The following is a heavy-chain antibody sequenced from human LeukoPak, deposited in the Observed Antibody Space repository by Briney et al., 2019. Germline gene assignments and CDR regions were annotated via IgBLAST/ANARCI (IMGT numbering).Heavy chain of an antibody. D-gene: IGHD2-15*01. CDR3: ARGIVGYCSGGSCYFY. CDR1: GYTFTGYY. J-gene: IGHJ4*02. Sequence: ASVKVSCKASGYTFTGYYMHWVRQAAGQGLEWRGWINPNSGGTNYAQKFQGRVTMTRDTSISTAYMELSRLRSDDTAVYYCARGIVGYCSGGSCYFYWGQGTLVTVSS. V-gene: IGHV1-2*02. CDR2: INPNSGGT.